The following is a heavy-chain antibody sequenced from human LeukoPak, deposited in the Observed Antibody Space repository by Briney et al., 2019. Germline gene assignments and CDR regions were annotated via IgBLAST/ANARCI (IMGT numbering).Heavy chain of an antibody. Sequence: RGSLRLSCAASGFTFSSYSMNWVRQAPGKGLEWVSSISSSSSYIYYADSVKGRFTISRDNAKNSLYLQMNSLRAEDTAVYYCARGEYCSSTSCYTLDYWGQGTLVTVSS. V-gene: IGHV3-21*01. CDR3: ARGEYCSSTSCYTLDY. CDR1: GFTFSSYS. D-gene: IGHD2-2*02. J-gene: IGHJ4*02. CDR2: ISSSSSYI.